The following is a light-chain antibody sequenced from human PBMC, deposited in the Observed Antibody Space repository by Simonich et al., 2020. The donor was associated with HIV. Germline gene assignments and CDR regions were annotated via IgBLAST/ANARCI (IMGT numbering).Light chain of an antibody. Sequence: QLVLTQSPSASASLGASVKLTCTLSSGHSSYAIAWHQQQPEKGPRYLMKLNSDGSHSKGDGSPDRFSGSSSGAERYLTISSLQSGDEADYYCQTWGAGAGANWVFGGGTKLTVL. CDR1: SGHSSYA. V-gene: IGLV4-69*01. J-gene: IGLJ3*02. CDR2: LNSDGSH. CDR3: QTWGAGAGANWV.